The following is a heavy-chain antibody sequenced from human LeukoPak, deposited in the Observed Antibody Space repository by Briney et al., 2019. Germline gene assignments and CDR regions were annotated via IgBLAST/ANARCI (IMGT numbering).Heavy chain of an antibody. CDR2: IYYSGST. J-gene: IGHJ2*01. Sequence: SETLSLTCTVSGGSINTYYWSWIRQPPGKGLEWIGYIYYSGSTDYNPSLKSRVTISVDTSKNQFSLRLTSVTAADTAVYYCARDSSSSPYPVSWYFDLWGRGTLVTVSS. D-gene: IGHD6-6*01. CDR1: GGSINTYY. V-gene: IGHV4-59*01. CDR3: ARDSSSSPYPVSWYFDL.